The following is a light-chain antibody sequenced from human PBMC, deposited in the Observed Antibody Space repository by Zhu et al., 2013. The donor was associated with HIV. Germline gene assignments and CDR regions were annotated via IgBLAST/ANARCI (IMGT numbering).Light chain of an antibody. J-gene: IGLJ1*01. CDR3: SSYAGSNNYV. CDR1: ISDVGNYRF. CDR2: EVN. V-gene: IGLV2-8*01. Sequence: QSALTQPASVSGSPGQSITISCTGTISDVGNYRFVSWYQQYPGKALKLIIYEVNKRPSGVPDRFSGSKSGNTASLTVSGLQAEDEADYYCSSYAGSNNYVFGTGTKVTVL.